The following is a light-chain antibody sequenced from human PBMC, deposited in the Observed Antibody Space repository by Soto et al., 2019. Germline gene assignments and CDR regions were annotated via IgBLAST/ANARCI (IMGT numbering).Light chain of an antibody. V-gene: IGKV1-27*01. CDR1: QGIRNY. CDR3: QKYNSAPLL. Sequence: DIQMTQSPSSLSASVGDTVAITCRASQGIRNYLAWYQQKPGKVPKPLIYAASSLLSGVPSRFSGSGSETDFTLTISSLQPEDVASYYCQKYNSAPLLFGPGTKVDIK. J-gene: IGKJ3*01. CDR2: AAS.